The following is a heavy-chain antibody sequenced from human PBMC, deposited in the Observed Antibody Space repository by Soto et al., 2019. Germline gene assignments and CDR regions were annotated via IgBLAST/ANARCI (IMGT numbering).Heavy chain of an antibody. CDR3: ARHDRIAKLKNGMGL. CDR2: IFYAGTT. CDR1: GFSIIGFY. D-gene: IGHD2-8*01. Sequence: PSDTLSLTCALSGFSIIGFYWSWIRQPPGKGLEWIVYIFYAGTTLYTPSLKSRVTISVDTSKNQFSLKLSPVTAADTAVYYCARHDRIAKLKNGMGLWGQRQLVTVSS. V-gene: IGHV4-59*01. J-gene: IGHJ1*01.